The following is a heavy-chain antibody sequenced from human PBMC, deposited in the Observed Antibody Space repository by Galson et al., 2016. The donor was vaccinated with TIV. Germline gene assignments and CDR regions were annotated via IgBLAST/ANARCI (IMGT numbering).Heavy chain of an antibody. CDR3: ARDRGSMTMILVVDYHYGMDV. Sequence: SVKVSCKASGYTFRNYGFSWVRQAPGQGLEWLGWISSYNGDTNYAHNLRGRLTMTTDSSTTTASMELRSLRSDDTAVYFCARDRGSMTMILVVDYHYGMDVWGQGTTVTASS. J-gene: IGHJ6*02. V-gene: IGHV1-18*04. CDR1: GYTFRNYG. D-gene: IGHD3-22*01. CDR2: ISSYNGDT.